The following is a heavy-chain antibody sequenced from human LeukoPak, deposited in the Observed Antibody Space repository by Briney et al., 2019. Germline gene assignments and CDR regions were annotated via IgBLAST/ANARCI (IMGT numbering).Heavy chain of an antibody. V-gene: IGHV1-18*01. D-gene: IGHD3-16*01. CDR1: GYTFTSYG. Sequence: ASVTVSCTASGYTFTSYGISWVRQAPGQGLEWMGWISAYNGNTNYAQKLQGRVTMTTDTSTSTAYMELRSLRSDDTAVYYCARVPYYPGPNDYWGQGTLVTVSS. CDR2: ISAYNGNT. J-gene: IGHJ4*02. CDR3: ARVPYYPGPNDY.